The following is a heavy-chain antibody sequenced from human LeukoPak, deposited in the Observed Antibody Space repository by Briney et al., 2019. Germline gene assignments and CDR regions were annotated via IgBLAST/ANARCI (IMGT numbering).Heavy chain of an antibody. D-gene: IGHD2-8*01. J-gene: IGHJ4*02. V-gene: IGHV3-53*01. CDR3: ARSLGYCSNGICSFDY. CDR2: IYSGGST. CDR1: GFTVSNNY. Sequence: GGSLRLSCAASGFTVSNNYMSWVRQAPGKGLEWVSVIYSGGSTYYADSVKGRLTISRDNSKNTLYLQMNSLRAEDTAVYYCARSLGYCSNGICSFDYWGQGTLVTVSS.